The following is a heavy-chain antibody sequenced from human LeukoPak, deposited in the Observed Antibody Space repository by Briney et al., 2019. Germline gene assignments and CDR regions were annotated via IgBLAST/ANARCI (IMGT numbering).Heavy chain of an antibody. CDR1: GGSFSGYY. V-gene: IGHV4-34*01. D-gene: IGHD5-18*01. CDR3: ARGRGYSYGH. J-gene: IGHJ4*02. Sequence: SETLSLTCAVYGGSFSGYYWSWIRHPPGKGLELIGEINHRGSTNYNPSLKSRVTISVDTSKNQFSLKLSSVTAADTAVYYCARGRGYSYGHWGQGTLVTVSS. CDR2: INHRGST.